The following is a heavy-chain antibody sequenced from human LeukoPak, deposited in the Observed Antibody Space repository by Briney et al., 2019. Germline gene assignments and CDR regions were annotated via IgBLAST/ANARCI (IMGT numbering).Heavy chain of an antibody. D-gene: IGHD3-16*01. CDR1: GYTFTSYG. CDR3: ARDPTPISKVGIGGYYYYMDV. Sequence: ASVKVSCKASGYTFTSYGISWVRQAPGQGLEWMGWISAYNGNTNYAQKLPGRVTMTTDTSTSTAYMELRSLRSDDTAVYYCARDPTPISKVGIGGYYYYMDVWGKGTTVTVSS. V-gene: IGHV1-18*01. CDR2: ISAYNGNT. J-gene: IGHJ6*03.